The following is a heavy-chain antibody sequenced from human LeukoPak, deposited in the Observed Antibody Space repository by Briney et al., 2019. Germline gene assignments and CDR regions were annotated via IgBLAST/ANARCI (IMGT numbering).Heavy chain of an antibody. CDR3: ARERAVVVAATRVHNWFDP. J-gene: IGHJ5*02. CDR1: GYTFTIYA. D-gene: IGHD2-15*01. CDR2: INTNTGNP. Sequence: ASVKVSCKASGYTFTIYAMNWVRQAPGQGLEWMGWINTNTGNPTYAPGFTVRFVFSLYTAVSTAYLQISRLTAEDTAVYYCARERAVVVAATRVHNWFDPWGQGTLVTVSS. V-gene: IGHV7-4-1*02.